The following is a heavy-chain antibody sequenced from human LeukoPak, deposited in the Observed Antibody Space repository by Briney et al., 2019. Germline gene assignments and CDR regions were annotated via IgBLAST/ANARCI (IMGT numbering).Heavy chain of an antibody. CDR2: INHSGST. J-gene: IGHJ4*02. D-gene: IGHD1-7*01. CDR1: GGSFSGYY. Sequence: PSETLSLTCAVYGGSFSGYYWSWIRQPPGKGLEWIGEINHSGSTNYNPSLKSRVTISVDTSKNQFSLKLSSVTAADTAVYYCARGGGTGTWGQGTLVTVSS. CDR3: ARGGGTGT. V-gene: IGHV4-34*01.